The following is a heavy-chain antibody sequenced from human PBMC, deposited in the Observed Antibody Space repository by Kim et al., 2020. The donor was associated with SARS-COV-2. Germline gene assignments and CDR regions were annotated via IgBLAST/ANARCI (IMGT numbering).Heavy chain of an antibody. Sequence: GGSLRLSCAASGFTFSSYSMNWVRQAPGKGLEWVSSISSSSSYIYYADSVKGRFTISRDNAKNSLYLQMNSLRAEDTAVYYCARVSTGADTYYDFWSGYYTGSLYFDYWGQGTLVTVSS. CDR1: GFTFSSYS. CDR2: ISSSSSYI. V-gene: IGHV3-21*01. CDR3: ARVSTGADTYYDFWSGYYTGSLYFDY. D-gene: IGHD3-3*01. J-gene: IGHJ4*02.